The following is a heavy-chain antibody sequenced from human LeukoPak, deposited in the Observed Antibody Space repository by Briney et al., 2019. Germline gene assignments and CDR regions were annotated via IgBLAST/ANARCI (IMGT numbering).Heavy chain of an antibody. Sequence: PSETLSLTCTVSGGSISSYYWSWIRQPPGKGLEWIGYIYYSGSTNYNPSLKSRVTISVDTSKNQFSPKLSSVTAADTAVYYCARHYYDSSGYLDNAFDIWGQGTMVTVSS. CDR3: ARHYYDSSGYLDNAFDI. V-gene: IGHV4-59*08. J-gene: IGHJ3*02. CDR1: GGSISSYY. CDR2: IYYSGST. D-gene: IGHD3-22*01.